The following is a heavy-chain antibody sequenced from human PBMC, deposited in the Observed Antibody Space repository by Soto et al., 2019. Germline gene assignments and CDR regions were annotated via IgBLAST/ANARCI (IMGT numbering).Heavy chain of an antibody. D-gene: IGHD5-18*01. Sequence: PGGSLRLSCSASGFTFSSYAMHWVRQAPGKGLEYVSAISSNGGSTYYADSVKGRFTISRDNSKNTLYLQMNSLRAEDTAVYYCAKDRRFTAMAEVFDYWGQGTLVTVSS. CDR1: GFTFSSYA. J-gene: IGHJ4*02. CDR2: ISSNGGST. V-gene: IGHV3-64*04. CDR3: AKDRRFTAMAEVFDY.